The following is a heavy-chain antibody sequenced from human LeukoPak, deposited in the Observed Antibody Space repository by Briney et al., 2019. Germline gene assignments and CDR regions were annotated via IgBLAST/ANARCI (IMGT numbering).Heavy chain of an antibody. D-gene: IGHD5-18*01. CDR1: GFTVSSNY. Sequence: GGSLRLSCAASGFTVSSNYMSWVRQAPGKGLEWVSSISSSSSYIYYADSVKGRFTISRDNAKNSLYLQMNSLRADDTAVYYCVRDLQGREDTAMGAYWGQGARVIVSS. J-gene: IGHJ4*02. CDR3: VRDLQGREDTAMGAY. CDR2: ISSSSSYI. V-gene: IGHV3-21*01.